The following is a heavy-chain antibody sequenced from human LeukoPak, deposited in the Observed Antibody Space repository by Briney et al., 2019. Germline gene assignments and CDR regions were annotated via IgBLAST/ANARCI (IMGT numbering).Heavy chain of an antibody. CDR1: GYTFTGYY. V-gene: IGHV1-2*02. Sequence: GASVKVSCKASGYTFTGYYLHWVRQAPGQRLEWMGWINPYSGVSKLAQEFQGRVTMTRDTSINTTYMELSRLKSDDTAVYYCARDVRRNNSSHIDCWGQGALVTVSS. J-gene: IGHJ4*02. D-gene: IGHD6-13*01. CDR3: ARDVRRNNSSHIDC. CDR2: INPYSGVS.